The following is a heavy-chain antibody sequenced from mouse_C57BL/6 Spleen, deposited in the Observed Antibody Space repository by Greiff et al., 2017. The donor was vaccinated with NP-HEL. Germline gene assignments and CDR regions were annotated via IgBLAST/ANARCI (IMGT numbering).Heavy chain of an antibody. V-gene: IGHV7-3*01. CDR1: GFTFTDYY. CDR3: ARYEDGGWFAD. CDR2: IRNKANGYTT. J-gene: IGHJ3*01. Sequence: EVKLMESGGGLVQPGGSLSLSCAASGFTFTDYYMSWVRQPPGKALEWLGFIRNKANGYTTEYSASVQGRFTISRDNSQSILYLQMNALRAEDSATYYCARYEDGGWFADWGQGTLVTVSA.